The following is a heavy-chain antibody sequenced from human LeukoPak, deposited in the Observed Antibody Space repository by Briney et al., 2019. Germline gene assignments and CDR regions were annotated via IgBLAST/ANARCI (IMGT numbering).Heavy chain of an antibody. CDR2: ISTYSGNT. J-gene: IGHJ4*02. V-gene: IGHV1-18*01. CDR1: GYTLTELS. Sequence: ASVKVSCKVSGYTLTELSMHWVRQAPGQGLEWMGWISTYSGNTNYAQKFQGRVTMTTETSTTIAYMELRSLRSDDTAVYYCTRGQLYYYDSSGYSDYWGQGTPVTVSS. CDR3: TRGQLYYYDSSGYSDY. D-gene: IGHD3-22*01.